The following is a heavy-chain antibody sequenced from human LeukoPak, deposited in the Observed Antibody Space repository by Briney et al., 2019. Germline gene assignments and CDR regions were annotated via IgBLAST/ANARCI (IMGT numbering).Heavy chain of an antibody. J-gene: IGHJ4*02. CDR3: ARETYCSGGSCYSCDY. V-gene: IGHV1-2*02. D-gene: IGHD2-15*01. CDR1: GYTFTGYY. CDR2: INPNSGGT. Sequence: GASVKVSCKASGYTFTGYYMHWVRQAPGPGLEWMGWINPNSGGTNYEQKFQGRVTMTDDTSISTDYLELSRLGSDDTAVYYCARETYCSGGSCYSCDYWGQGTLVTVSS.